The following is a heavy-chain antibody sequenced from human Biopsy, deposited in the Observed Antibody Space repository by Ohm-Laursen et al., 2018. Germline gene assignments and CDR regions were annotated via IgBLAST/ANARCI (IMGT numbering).Heavy chain of an antibody. CDR2: ISASGNHI. V-gene: IGHV3-21*01. CDR3: ARDGEAKYCKHGVCPSDF. D-gene: IGHD2-8*01. Sequence: GSLRLSCAASGVTLSGYGMNWVRQAPGKGLEWVSSISASGNHIYYTDSVKGRFTVSRDNGKNSVYLQMNSLRVEDTAVYYCARDGEAKYCKHGVCPSDFWGQGTLVAVSS. J-gene: IGHJ4*02. CDR1: GVTLSGYG.